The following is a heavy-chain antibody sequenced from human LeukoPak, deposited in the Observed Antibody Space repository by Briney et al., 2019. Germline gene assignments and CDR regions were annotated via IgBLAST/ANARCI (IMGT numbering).Heavy chain of an antibody. CDR3: ARDGSSSYVDAFDI. CDR2: ISSSSSTI. J-gene: IGHJ3*02. Sequence: GGSLRLSCAASGFTFSSYSMNWVRQAPGKGLEWVSYISSSSSTIYYADSVKGRFTISRDNAKNSLYLQMNSLRAEDTAVYYCARDGSSSYVDAFDIWGQGTMVTVSS. CDR1: GFTFSSYS. V-gene: IGHV3-48*01. D-gene: IGHD6-6*01.